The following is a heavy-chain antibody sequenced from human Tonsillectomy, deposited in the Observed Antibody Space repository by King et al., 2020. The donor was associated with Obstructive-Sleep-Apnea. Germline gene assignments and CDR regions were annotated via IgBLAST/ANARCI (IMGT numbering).Heavy chain of an antibody. CDR1: GYTFTGYY. CDR3: ARVLAFAAGPDY. Sequence: VQLVESGAEVKKPGASVKVSCKASGYTFTGYYMHWVRQAPGQGLEWVGWINPNIGGTNYAQKFQGRATMTRDTSISTAYMELSRLGPDDTAVYYCARVLAFAAGPDYGGQGTLVTVSS. D-gene: IGHD6-13*01. CDR2: INPNIGGT. J-gene: IGHJ4*02. V-gene: IGHV1-2*02.